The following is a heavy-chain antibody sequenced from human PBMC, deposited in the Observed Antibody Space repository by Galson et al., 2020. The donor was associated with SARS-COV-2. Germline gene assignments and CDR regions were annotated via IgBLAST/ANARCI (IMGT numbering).Heavy chain of an antibody. J-gene: IGHJ5*01. CDR1: GFTLSDHY. V-gene: IGHV3-72*01. D-gene: IGHD2-2*01. CDR3: VRGSTNSNWNADNWFDS. CDR2: SRNKASSYTI. Sequence: GEPLKISCEASGFTLSDHYMDWVRQAPGKGLEWVGRSRNKASSYTIEYAASVKGRFTISRDDSKNSVYLQMNSLKTEDTAVYYCVRGSTNSNWNADNWFDSWGQGTLVTVSS.